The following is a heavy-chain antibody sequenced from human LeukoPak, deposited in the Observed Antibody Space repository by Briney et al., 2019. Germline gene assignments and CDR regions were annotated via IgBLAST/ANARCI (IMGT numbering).Heavy chain of an antibody. V-gene: IGHV1-18*01. Sequence: ASVKVSCKASGYTFTSYGISWVRQAPGQGLEWMGWISAYNGNTNYAQELQGRVTMTTDTSTSTAYMELRSLRSDDTAVYYCARSKYYDFWSGYRNPYYMDVWGKGTTVTVSS. J-gene: IGHJ6*03. CDR2: ISAYNGNT. CDR1: GYTFTSYG. D-gene: IGHD3-3*01. CDR3: ARSKYYDFWSGYRNPYYMDV.